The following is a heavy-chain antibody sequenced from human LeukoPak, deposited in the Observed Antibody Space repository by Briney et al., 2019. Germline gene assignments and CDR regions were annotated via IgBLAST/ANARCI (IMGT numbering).Heavy chain of an antibody. D-gene: IGHD1-26*01. CDR2: FDPEHGET. J-gene: IGHJ4*02. V-gene: IGHV1-24*01. CDR1: GYTLTELS. Sequence: ASVKVSCKVSGYTLTELSMNWVRQAPGKGLEWMGGFDPEHGETIYAQTFQGRVTMTEDTSTVTAYMELSSLRSEDTAVYYCATGAQWELLPDNYFDYWGQGTLVTVSS. CDR3: ATGAQWELLPDNYFDY.